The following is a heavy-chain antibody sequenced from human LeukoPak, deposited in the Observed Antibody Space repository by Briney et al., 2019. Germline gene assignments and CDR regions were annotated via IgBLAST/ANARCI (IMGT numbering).Heavy chain of an antibody. CDR1: GFTVSSNY. CDR2: IYSGGIT. CDR3: AREAYYYDSLLFDY. J-gene: IGHJ4*02. Sequence: GGSLRLSCAASGFTVSSNYMNWVRQAPGKGLQWVSVIYSGGITYYADSVKGRFTISRDNSKNTLYLQMNSLRAEDTAVYYCAREAYYYDSLLFDYWGQGTLVTVSS. V-gene: IGHV3-53*01. D-gene: IGHD3-22*01.